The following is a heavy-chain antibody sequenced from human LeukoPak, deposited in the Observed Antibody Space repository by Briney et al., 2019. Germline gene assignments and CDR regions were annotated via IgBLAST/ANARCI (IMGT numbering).Heavy chain of an antibody. CDR1: GGSISSYY. CDR2: IYYSGST. V-gene: IGHV4-59*01. Sequence: PSETLPLTCTVSGGSISSYYWSWIRQPPGKGLEWIGYIYYSGSTNYNPSLKSRVTISVDTSKNQFSLKLSSVTAADTAVYYCASSARVGWFDPWGQGTLVTVSS. J-gene: IGHJ5*02. CDR3: ASSARVGWFDP.